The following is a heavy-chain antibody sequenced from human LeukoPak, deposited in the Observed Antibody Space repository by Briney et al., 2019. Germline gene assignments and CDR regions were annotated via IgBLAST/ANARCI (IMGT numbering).Heavy chain of an antibody. CDR3: AGGDHYDSSDYWVPFDY. V-gene: IGHV1-69*05. D-gene: IGHD3-22*01. CDR2: IIPIFGTA. Sequence: SSVKVSCKASGGTFSSYAISWVRQAPGQGLEWMGGIIPIFGTANYAQKFQGRVTITTDESTSTAYMELSSLRSEDTAVYYCAGGDHYDSSDYWVPFDYWGQGTLVTVSS. CDR1: GGTFSSYA. J-gene: IGHJ4*02.